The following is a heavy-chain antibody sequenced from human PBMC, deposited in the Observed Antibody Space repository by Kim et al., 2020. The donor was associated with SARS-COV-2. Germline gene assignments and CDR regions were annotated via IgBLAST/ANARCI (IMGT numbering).Heavy chain of an antibody. CDR3: AQSYSDSYGMDV. CDR2: ISPNSGAT. D-gene: IGHD3-16*01. J-gene: IGHJ6*02. Sequence: ASVKVSCKASGNTFTGNYIHWVRQAPGQGPEWMGRISPNSGATNYVQKFQGRVTVTRDTSINSASMELTSLTSDDTAVYYCAQSYSDSYGMDVWGQGTTVTVSS. V-gene: IGHV1-2*06. CDR1: GNTFTGNY.